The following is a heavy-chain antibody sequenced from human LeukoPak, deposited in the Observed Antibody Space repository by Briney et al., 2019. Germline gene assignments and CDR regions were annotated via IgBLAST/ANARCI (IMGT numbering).Heavy chain of an antibody. V-gene: IGHV3-7*01. CDR2: IKQDDSEI. CDR1: GFTFSNYW. Sequence: GGSLRLSCAASGFTFSNYWMTWVRKAPGKGLEWVANIKQDDSEIHYVDSVKGRFTISRDNARNSLYLQMNSLRAEDTAVYYCARTLYSHDSSGRWGYWGQGTLVTVSS. CDR3: ARTLYSHDSSGRWGY. D-gene: IGHD3-22*01. J-gene: IGHJ4*02.